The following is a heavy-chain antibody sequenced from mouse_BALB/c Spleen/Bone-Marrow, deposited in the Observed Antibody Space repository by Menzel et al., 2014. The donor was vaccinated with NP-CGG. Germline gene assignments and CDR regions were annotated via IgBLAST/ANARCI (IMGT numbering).Heavy chain of an antibody. J-gene: IGHJ3*01. CDR1: GFNITDTY. D-gene: IGHD1-1*01. V-gene: IGHV14-3*02. Sequence: EVQLQQSGAELAKPGAPVKLSCTASGFNITDTYMHWVKQRPEQGLEWIGRIDPANGNIKYDPKFQGKATITADTSSNTAYLQLSSLTSEDTAVYYCAPYYYGRWFANWGQGTLVTVSA. CDR3: APYYYGRWFAN. CDR2: IDPANGNI.